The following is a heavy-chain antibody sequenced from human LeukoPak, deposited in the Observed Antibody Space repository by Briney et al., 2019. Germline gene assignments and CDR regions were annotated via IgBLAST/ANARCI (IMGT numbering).Heavy chain of an antibody. J-gene: IGHJ4*02. Sequence: GGSLRLSCAASGFTVRSNYMNWVRQAPGKGLEWVSIIHSGGSTYYADSVKGRFTISTDNSKNTLYLQMNSLRVEDTAVYYCAIGNRAMDLFWGQGTLVTVSS. V-gene: IGHV3-66*01. CDR3: AIGNRAMDLF. D-gene: IGHD5-18*01. CDR2: IHSGGST. CDR1: GFTVRSNY.